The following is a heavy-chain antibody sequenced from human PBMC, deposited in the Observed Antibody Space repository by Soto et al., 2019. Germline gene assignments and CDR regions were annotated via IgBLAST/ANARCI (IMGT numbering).Heavy chain of an antibody. CDR2: ISSSSSTI. V-gene: IGHV3-48*02. Sequence: PGGSLRLSCAASGFTFSSYSMNWVRQAPGKGLEWVSYISSSSSTIYYADSVKGRFTISRDNAKNSLYLQMNSLRDEDTAVYYCARKPSGSYYEDNWFDPWGQGTLVTVSS. J-gene: IGHJ5*02. CDR3: ARKPSGSYYEDNWFDP. CDR1: GFTFSSYS. D-gene: IGHD1-26*01.